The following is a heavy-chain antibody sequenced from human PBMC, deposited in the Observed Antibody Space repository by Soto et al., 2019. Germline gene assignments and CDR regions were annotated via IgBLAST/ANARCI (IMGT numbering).Heavy chain of an antibody. J-gene: IGHJ4*02. Sequence: QVQLVESGGGVVQPGRSLRLSCAASGFTFSSYGMHWVRQAPGKGPEWVAVIWYDGSNKYYADSVKGRFTISRDNSKNTLYLQMNSLRAEDTAVYYCARDMYSGSYFLFDYWGQGTLVTVSS. V-gene: IGHV3-33*01. CDR1: GFTFSSYG. CDR3: ARDMYSGSYFLFDY. D-gene: IGHD1-26*01. CDR2: IWYDGSNK.